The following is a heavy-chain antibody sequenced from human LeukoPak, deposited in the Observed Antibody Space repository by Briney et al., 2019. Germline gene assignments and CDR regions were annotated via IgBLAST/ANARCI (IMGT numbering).Heavy chain of an antibody. Sequence: GGSLRHSCAASGFSFSGYALNGVRQAPGKGLEWVSAISGSGGSTYYADSVKGRFTISRDNSKNTLYLQMNSLRAEDTAVYYCANNIVPAASHDAFDIWGQGTMVTVSP. D-gene: IGHD2-2*01. J-gene: IGHJ3*02. CDR3: ANNIVPAASHDAFDI. CDR1: GFSFSGYA. CDR2: ISGSGGST. V-gene: IGHV3-23*01.